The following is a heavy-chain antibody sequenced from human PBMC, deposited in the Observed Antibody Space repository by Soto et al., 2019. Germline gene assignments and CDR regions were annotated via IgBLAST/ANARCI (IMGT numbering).Heavy chain of an antibody. CDR2: IIPIFGTA. Sequence: ASVKVSCKASGGTFSSYAISWARQAPGQGLEWMGGIIPIFGTANYAQKFQGRVTITADESTSTAYMELSSLRSEDTAVYYCARPNSSSRPQEFDYWGQGTLVTVS. CDR3: ARPNSSSRPQEFDY. J-gene: IGHJ4*02. CDR1: GGTFSSYA. V-gene: IGHV1-69*13. D-gene: IGHD6-6*01.